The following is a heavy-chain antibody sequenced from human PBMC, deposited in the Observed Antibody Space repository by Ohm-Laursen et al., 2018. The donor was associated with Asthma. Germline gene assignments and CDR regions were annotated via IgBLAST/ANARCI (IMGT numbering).Heavy chain of an antibody. CDR1: GGSISNADYF. Sequence: SETLSLTCTVSGGSISNADYFWGWIRQSPETGLEWIGTMYYTGVTNYNPSLRRRATIFVDTYMNQFSLQLRSVTATDTAIYYCARLPTDYSIDYRGPGSLVTVSS. D-gene: IGHD4-11*01. V-gene: IGHV4-39*01. CDR3: ARLPTDYSIDY. J-gene: IGHJ4*02. CDR2: MYYTGVT.